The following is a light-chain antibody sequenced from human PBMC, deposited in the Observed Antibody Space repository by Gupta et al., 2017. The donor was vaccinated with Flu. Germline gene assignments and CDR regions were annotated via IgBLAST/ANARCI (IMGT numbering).Light chain of an antibody. J-gene: IGKJ1*01. CDR2: KAS. CDR3: MHSTRWPWT. V-gene: IGKV2-30*01. Sequence: DDVMTQSPLSLSVTLGQPASISCSSSQSLVYSDGDSYVSWFHQRPGQSPRRLIYKASNRDSGVPDGFSGSGSGTHFTLRISRVEAEDVGVYYCMHSTRWPWTFGQGTKVEIK. CDR1: QSLVYSDGDSY.